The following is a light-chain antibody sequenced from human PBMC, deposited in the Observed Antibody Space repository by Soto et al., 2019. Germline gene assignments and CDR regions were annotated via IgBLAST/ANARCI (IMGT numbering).Light chain of an antibody. CDR1: QSVSSN. CDR3: QQYNNWPRT. CDR2: GAS. J-gene: IGKJ2*02. V-gene: IGKV3-15*01. Sequence: EIVLMQSPGTLSLSPGERATLSCRASQSVSSNLAWYQQKPGQAPRLLIYGASTRATGIPARFSGSGSGTEFTLTISSLQSEDFAVYYCQQYNNWPRTFGQGTKLEIK.